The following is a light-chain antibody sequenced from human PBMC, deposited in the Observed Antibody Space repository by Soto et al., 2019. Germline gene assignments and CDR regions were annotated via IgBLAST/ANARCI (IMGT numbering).Light chain of an antibody. CDR3: MQALQTGWT. V-gene: IGKV2-28*01. Sequence: DIVMTQSPLSLPATPGEPASISCRSSQSLLHSNGFNYLDWYLQKPGQSPQLLIYLGSTRASGVPDRFSGSGSGTDFTLKISRVEAQDVGVYYCMQALQTGWTFGQGTKV. CDR2: LGS. CDR1: QSLLHSNGFNY. J-gene: IGKJ1*01.